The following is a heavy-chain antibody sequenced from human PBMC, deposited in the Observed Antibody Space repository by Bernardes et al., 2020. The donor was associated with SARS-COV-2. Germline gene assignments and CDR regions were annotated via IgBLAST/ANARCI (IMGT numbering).Heavy chain of an antibody. CDR2: ISYDGSNK. V-gene: IGHV3-30*18. J-gene: IGHJ4*02. Sequence: GGSLRLSCAASGFTFSSYGMHWVRQAPGKGLEWVAVISYDGSNKYYADSVKGRFTISRDNSKNTLYLQMNSLRAEDTAVYYCAKDGPGTYYDFWSGYYTDHYFDYWGQGTLVTVSS. CDR3: AKDGPGTYYDFWSGYYTDHYFDY. D-gene: IGHD3-3*01. CDR1: GFTFSSYG.